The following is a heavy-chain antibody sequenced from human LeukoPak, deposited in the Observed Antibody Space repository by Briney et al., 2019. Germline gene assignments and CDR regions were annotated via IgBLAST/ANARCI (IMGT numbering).Heavy chain of an antibody. CDR1: GFNFGIYG. D-gene: IGHD5-24*01. Sequence: GRSLRLSCTASGFNFGIYGMHWVRQAPGKGLEWVAVMWDDGTNEYYVESVKGRFTISRDNGKRTLYLQMNSLRAEDTAVYYCAREFGHNRWYFDYWGQGALVTVSS. CDR2: MWDDGTNE. V-gene: IGHV3-33*01. J-gene: IGHJ4*02. CDR3: AREFGHNRWYFDY.